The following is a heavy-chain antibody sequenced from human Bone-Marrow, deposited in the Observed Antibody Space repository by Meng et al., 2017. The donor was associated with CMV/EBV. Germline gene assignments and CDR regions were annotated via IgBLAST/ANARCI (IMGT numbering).Heavy chain of an antibody. CDR3: AKESIADLDAFDI. CDR2: ISSSGSTI. J-gene: IGHJ3*02. Sequence: GESLKISCAASGFTFSDYYMSWIRQAPGKGLEWVSYISSSGSTIYYADSVKGRFTISRDNAKNSLYLQMNSLRAEDTAIYYCAKESIADLDAFDIWGQGTMVTVSS. CDR1: GFTFSDYY. V-gene: IGHV3-11*01. D-gene: IGHD6-6*01.